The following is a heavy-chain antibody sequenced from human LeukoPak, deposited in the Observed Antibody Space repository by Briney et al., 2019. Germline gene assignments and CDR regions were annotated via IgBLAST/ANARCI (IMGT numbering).Heavy chain of an antibody. J-gene: IGHJ4*02. CDR2: ISSSSSYI. Sequence: GGSLRLSCAASGFTFSSYAMSWVRQAPGKGLEWVSSISSSSSYIYYADSVKGRFTISRDNAKNSLYLQMNSLRAEDTAVYYCARDELGNNRDWGQGALVTVSS. D-gene: IGHD7-27*01. V-gene: IGHV3-21*01. CDR1: GFTFSSYA. CDR3: ARDELGNNRD.